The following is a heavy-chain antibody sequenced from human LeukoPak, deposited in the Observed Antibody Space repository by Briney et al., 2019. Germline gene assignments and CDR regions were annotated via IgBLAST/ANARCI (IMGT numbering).Heavy chain of an antibody. D-gene: IGHD3-10*01. V-gene: IGHV3-66*01. CDR2: PKSDGKT. J-gene: IGHJ4*02. CDR1: GFTISINH. CDR3: LGVPYVSGNFN. Sequence: PGGSLSLSCATAGFTISINHTNWDRPAPGKGPEWVSVPKSDGKTSYADSLKGEFTIYRDNSKTTAYLQMTTIRVKTTAFYYLLGVPYVSGNFNWGQGTLVTVSS.